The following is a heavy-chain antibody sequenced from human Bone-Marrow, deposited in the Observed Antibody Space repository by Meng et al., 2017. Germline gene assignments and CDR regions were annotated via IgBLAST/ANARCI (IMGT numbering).Heavy chain of an antibody. CDR1: GVSFTDAW. CDR2: IETKSEGGTA. V-gene: IGHV3-15*04. J-gene: IGHJ4*02. CDR3: ATGAAAADH. Sequence: EVQLVVAGGGWVKPGGSLRLSCVASGVSFTDAWMSWVRQAPGKGLEWVGRIETKSEGGTADYAAPVKGRFSISRDDSKNTLYLQMNTLISEDTGVYFCATGAAAADHWGQGTLVTVSS. D-gene: IGHD6-13*01.